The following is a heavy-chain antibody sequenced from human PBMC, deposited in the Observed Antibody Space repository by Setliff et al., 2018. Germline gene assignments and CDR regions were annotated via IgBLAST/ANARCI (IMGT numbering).Heavy chain of an antibody. CDR1: GYSIRSDYY. J-gene: IGHJ4*02. D-gene: IGHD4-17*01. CDR3: ARAAVTSGARADYFDN. Sequence: SETLSLTCTVSGYSIRSDYYWGWIRQPPGKGLEWIGSLYHTGSTDYNPSLNSRVTISVDTSKNQFSLKLTSVTAADAAVYYCARAAVTSGARADYFDNWGRGTLVTAPQ. V-gene: IGHV4-38-2*02. CDR2: LYHTGST.